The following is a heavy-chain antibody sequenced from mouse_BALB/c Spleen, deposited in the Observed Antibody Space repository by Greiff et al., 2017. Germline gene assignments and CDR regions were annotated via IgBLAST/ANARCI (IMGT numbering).Heavy chain of an antibody. CDR2: ISDGGSYT. V-gene: IGHV5-4*02. J-gene: IGHJ4*01. Sequence: EVMLVESGGGLVKPGGSLKLSCAASGFTFSDYYMYWVRQTPEKRLEWVATISDGGSYTYYPDSVKGRCTISRDNAKNNLYLQMSSLKSEDTAMYYCARDGGPYMDYWGQGTSVTVSS. D-gene: IGHD3-3*01. CDR3: ARDGGPYMDY. CDR1: GFTFSDYY.